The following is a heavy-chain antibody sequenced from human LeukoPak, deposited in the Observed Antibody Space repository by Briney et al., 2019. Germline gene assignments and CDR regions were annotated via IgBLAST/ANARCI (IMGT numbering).Heavy chain of an antibody. V-gene: IGHV1-46*01. D-gene: IGHD5-18*01. J-gene: IGHJ6*02. Sequence: ASVKVSCKASGYTFTGYYMHWVRQAPGQGLEWMGIINPSGGSTSYAQKFQGRVTMTRDTSTSTVYMELSSLRSEDTAVYYCARNPWIQLWSYGMDVWGQGTTVTVSS. CDR1: GYTFTGYY. CDR3: ARNPWIQLWSYGMDV. CDR2: INPSGGST.